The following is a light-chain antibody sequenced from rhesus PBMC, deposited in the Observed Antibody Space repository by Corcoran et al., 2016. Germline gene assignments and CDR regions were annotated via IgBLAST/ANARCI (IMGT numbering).Light chain of an antibody. CDR3: LQSSNGPWT. Sequence: EIVMTQSPATLALSPGERATLSCRASQSVSSYLAWYQQKPGQAPRLLISGASSRATGIPARFSGSGWGIEFTLTRSSLEPEGVGVYFCLQSSNGPWTVDQGTKVEIK. V-gene: IGKV3-24*04. CDR2: GAS. J-gene: IGKJ1*01. CDR1: QSVSSY.